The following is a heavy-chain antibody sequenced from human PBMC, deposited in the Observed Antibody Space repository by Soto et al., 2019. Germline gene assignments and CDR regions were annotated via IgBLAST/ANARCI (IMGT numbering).Heavy chain of an antibody. J-gene: IGHJ4*02. D-gene: IGHD3-3*01. CDR2: IVVGSGNT. Sequence: SVKVSCKASGFTFTSSAVQWVRQARVQRLEWIGWIVVGSGNTNYAQKFQERVTITRDMSTSTAYMELSSLRSEDTAVYYCAAGAKFTIFGVVRHFDYWGQGTLVTVSS. V-gene: IGHV1-58*01. CDR1: GFTFTSSA. CDR3: AAGAKFTIFGVVRHFDY.